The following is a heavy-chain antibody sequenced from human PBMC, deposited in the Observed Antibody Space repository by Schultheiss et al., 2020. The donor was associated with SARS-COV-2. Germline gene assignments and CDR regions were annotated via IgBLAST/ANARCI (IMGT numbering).Heavy chain of an antibody. CDR1: GGSISSYY. V-gene: IGHV4-59*08. CDR3: ARGPKNYCSSTSCYRPYYYYYMDV. D-gene: IGHD2-2*02. J-gene: IGHJ6*03. Sequence: SETLSLTCTVSGGSISSYYWSWIRQPPGKGLEWIGYIYYSGSTNYNPSLKSRVTISVDKSKNQFSLKLSSVTAADTAVYYCARGPKNYCSSTSCYRPYYYYYMDVWGKGTTVTVSS. CDR2: IYYSGST.